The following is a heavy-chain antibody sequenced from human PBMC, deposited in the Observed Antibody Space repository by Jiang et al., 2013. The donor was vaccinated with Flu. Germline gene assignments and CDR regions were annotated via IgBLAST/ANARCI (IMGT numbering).Heavy chain of an antibody. CDR2: IYYSGST. D-gene: IGHD4-17*01. V-gene: IGHV4-39*01. J-gene: IGHJ3*02. CDR1: GGSISSSSYY. Sequence: LLKPSETLSLTCTVSGGSISSSSYYWGWIRQPPGKGLEWIGSIYYSGSTYYNPSLKSRVTISVDTSKNQFSLKLSSVTAADTAVYYCARLYGDYDYDAFDIWGQGTMVTVSS. CDR3: ARLYGDYDYDAFDI.